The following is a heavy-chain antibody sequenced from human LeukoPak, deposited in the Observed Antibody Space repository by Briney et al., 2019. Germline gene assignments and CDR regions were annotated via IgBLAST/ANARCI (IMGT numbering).Heavy chain of an antibody. CDR2: IKQDGSEK. V-gene: IGHV3-7*01. J-gene: IGHJ4*02. Sequence: PGGSLRLSCAASGFTFSSYWMSWVRQAPGKGLEWVANIKQDGSEKYYVDSVKGRFTISRDNAKNSLYLQMNSLRAEDTAVYYCAGVHLYYDFWSGYSPYYFDYWGQGTLVTVSS. CDR3: AGVHLYYDFWSGYSPYYFDY. CDR1: GFTFSSYW. D-gene: IGHD3-3*01.